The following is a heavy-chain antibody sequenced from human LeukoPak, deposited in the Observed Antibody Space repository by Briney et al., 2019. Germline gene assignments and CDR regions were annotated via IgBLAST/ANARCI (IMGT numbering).Heavy chain of an antibody. CDR1: GGFIGDDY. J-gene: IGHJ4*02. Sequence: SETLSLTCTVSGGFIGDDYWSWIRQTPGKGLEWIGYIYHSGNTNYNPSLRGRVTMSVDASKTHFSLTLKSVTAADTAVYYCVRSVGSWGFDYWGQGTLVTVSS. CDR3: VRSVGSWGFDY. CDR2: IYHSGNT. D-gene: IGHD6-13*01. V-gene: IGHV4-59*01.